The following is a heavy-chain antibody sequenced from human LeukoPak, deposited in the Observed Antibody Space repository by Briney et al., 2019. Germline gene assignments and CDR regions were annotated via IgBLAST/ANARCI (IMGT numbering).Heavy chain of an antibody. Sequence: PSETLSLTCTVSGGSISSSSYYWGWIRQPPGKGLEWIGSIYYSGSTYYNPSLKSRVTISVDTSKNQFSLRLSSVTAADTAVYYCARGYSSGWYYVDAWGTGTTVTVSS. V-gene: IGHV4-39*07. CDR2: IYYSGST. D-gene: IGHD6-19*01. J-gene: IGHJ6*03. CDR1: GGSISSSSYY. CDR3: ARGYSSGWYYVDA.